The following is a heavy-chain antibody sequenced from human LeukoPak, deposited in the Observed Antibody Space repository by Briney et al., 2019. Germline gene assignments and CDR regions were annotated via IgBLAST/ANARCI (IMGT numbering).Heavy chain of an antibody. CDR3: ARGAYCSSTSCYTKYFQH. Sequence: GGSLRLSCAASGFTFSSYAMHWVRQAPGKGLEYVSAISSNGGSTYYANSVKGRFTISRDNSKNTLYLQMGSLRAEDMAVYYCARGAYCSSTSCYTKYFQHWGQGTLVTVSS. D-gene: IGHD2-2*02. CDR2: ISSNGGST. CDR1: GFTFSSYA. J-gene: IGHJ1*01. V-gene: IGHV3-64*01.